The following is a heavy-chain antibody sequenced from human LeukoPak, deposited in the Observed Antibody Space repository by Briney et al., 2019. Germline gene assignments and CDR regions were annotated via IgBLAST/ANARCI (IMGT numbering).Heavy chain of an antibody. V-gene: IGHV3-7*01. CDR1: GFTFSGYW. D-gene: IGHD3-10*01. CDR3: ARRRGYYYGSGEDY. CDR2: IKQDGSEK. Sequence: GGSLRLSCAASGFTFSGYWMSWVRQAPGEGLEWVANIKQDGSEKYYVDSVKGRFTISRDNAKNSLYLQMNSLRAEDTAVYYCARRRGYYYGSGEDYWGQGTLVTVSS. J-gene: IGHJ4*02.